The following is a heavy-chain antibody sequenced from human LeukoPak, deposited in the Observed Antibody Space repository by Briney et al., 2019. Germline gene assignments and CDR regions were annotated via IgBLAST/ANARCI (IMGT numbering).Heavy chain of an antibody. V-gene: IGHV4-34*01. CDR2: INHSGST. CDR3: ARRVGDY. D-gene: IGHD2-15*01. CDR1: GGSFSGYY. Sequence: SETLSLTCAVYGGSFSGYYWSWTRQPPGKGLEWIGEINHSGSTNYNPSLKSRVTISVDTSKNQFSLKLSSVTAADTAVYYCARRVGDYWGQGTLVTVSS. J-gene: IGHJ4*02.